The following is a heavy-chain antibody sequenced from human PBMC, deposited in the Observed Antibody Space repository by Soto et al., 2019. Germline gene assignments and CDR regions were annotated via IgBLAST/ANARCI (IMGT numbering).Heavy chain of an antibody. Sequence: SQTLSLTCAISGDSVSSNSAAWNWIRQSPSRGLECLGRTYYRSKWYNDYAVSVKSRITINPDTSKNQFSLQLNSVTPEDTAVDYCARDRGGDSSWPGNCYFYGMDVGGQGTTVTV. CDR3: ARDRGGDSSWPGNCYFYGMDV. CDR1: GDSVSSNSAA. V-gene: IGHV6-1*01. CDR2: TYYRSKWYN. D-gene: IGHD6-13*01. J-gene: IGHJ6*02.